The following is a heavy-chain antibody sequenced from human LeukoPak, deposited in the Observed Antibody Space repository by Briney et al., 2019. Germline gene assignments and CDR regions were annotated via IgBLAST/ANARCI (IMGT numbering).Heavy chain of an antibody. CDR1: GYTFTGYY. D-gene: IGHD2-15*01. V-gene: IGHV1-2*02. CDR3: ARDLDPDCSGGSCYLYYYYGMDV. Sequence: ASVKVSCKASGYTFTGYYMHWVRQAPGQGLEWMGWINPNSGGTNYAQKFQGRVTMTRDTSISTAYMELSRLRSDDTAVYCCARDLDPDCSGGSCYLYYYYGMDVWGQGTTVTVSS. CDR2: INPNSGGT. J-gene: IGHJ6*02.